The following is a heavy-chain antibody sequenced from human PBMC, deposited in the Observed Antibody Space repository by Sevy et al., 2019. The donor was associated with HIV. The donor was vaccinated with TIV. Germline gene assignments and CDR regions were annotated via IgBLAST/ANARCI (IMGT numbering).Heavy chain of an antibody. CDR2: INPSGGST. CDR3: ARVFYYDSSGPGY. D-gene: IGHD3-22*01. V-gene: IGHV1-46*02. J-gene: IGHJ4*02. CDR1: GYTSNNYY. Sequence: ASVKVSCKASGYTSNNYYMHWVRQAPGQGLEWMGIINPSGGSTNYAQKFQGRVTMTRDTSTSTVYMELSSLRSEDTALYYCARVFYYDSSGPGYWGQGTLVTVSS.